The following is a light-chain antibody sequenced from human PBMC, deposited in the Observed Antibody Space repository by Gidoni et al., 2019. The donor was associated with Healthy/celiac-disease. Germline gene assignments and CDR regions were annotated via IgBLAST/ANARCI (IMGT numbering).Light chain of an antibody. Sequence: SYELTQPPSVSVAPGPTASITCSVDKLGAKYACWYQQKPGQSPVRVLYQDSKRPSGIPERFSGSNAGNTATLTISGTQAMDEADYYCQAWDSSTGVFGGGTKLTVL. V-gene: IGLV3-1*01. CDR1: KLGAKY. J-gene: IGLJ2*01. CDR3: QAWDSSTGV. CDR2: QDS.